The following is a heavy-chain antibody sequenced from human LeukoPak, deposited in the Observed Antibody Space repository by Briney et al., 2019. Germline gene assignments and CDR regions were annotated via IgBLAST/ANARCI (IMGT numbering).Heavy chain of an antibody. CDR2: IKQDESET. V-gene: IGHV3-7*01. J-gene: IGHJ4*02. Sequence: GGSLRLSCAASGFTFSSYWMTWVRQAPGKGREWVANIKQDESETYYMDSVKGRFTISTDNAKNSLFMQINSLRAEDTAVYYCARELLGTIGYWGQGSLVTVSS. CDR1: GFTFSSYW. CDR3: ARELLGTIGY. D-gene: IGHD7-27*01.